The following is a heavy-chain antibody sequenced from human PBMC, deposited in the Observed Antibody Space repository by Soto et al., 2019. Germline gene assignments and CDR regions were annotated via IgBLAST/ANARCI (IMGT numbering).Heavy chain of an antibody. Sequence: ASVKVSCKASGYTFTSYGISWARQAPGQGLEWMGWISAYNGNTNYAQKLQGRVTMTTDTSTSTAYMELRSLRSDDTAVYYCARDLHSDLWLRYPHLDYWGQGTLVTVSS. V-gene: IGHV1-18*01. CDR3: ARDLHSDLWLRYPHLDY. J-gene: IGHJ4*02. CDR2: ISAYNGNT. D-gene: IGHD5-18*01. CDR1: GYTFTSYG.